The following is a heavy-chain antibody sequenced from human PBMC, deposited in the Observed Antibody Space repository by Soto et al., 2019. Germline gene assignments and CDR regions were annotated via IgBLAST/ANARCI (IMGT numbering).Heavy chain of an antibody. Sequence: ASVKVSCKXSGYTFTGYYMHWVRQAPGQGLEWMGWINPNSGGTNYAQKFQGRVTMTRDTSISTAYMELSRLRSDDTAVYYCASGDTAMSYYFDFWGQGTLVTVSS. V-gene: IGHV1-2*02. J-gene: IGHJ4*02. CDR1: GYTFTGYY. CDR2: INPNSGGT. CDR3: ASGDTAMSYYFDF. D-gene: IGHD5-18*01.